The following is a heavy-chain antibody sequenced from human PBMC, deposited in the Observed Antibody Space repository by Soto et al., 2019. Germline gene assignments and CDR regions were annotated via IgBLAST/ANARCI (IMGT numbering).Heavy chain of an antibody. V-gene: IGHV4-59*01. J-gene: IGHJ3*02. CDR3: AIGGVCISTSCHGAFDI. CDR1: GGSISSYY. CDR2: VYHSGTT. Sequence: PSETLSLTCTVSGGSISSYYWSWIRQSPGKGPEWIGYVYHSGTTNYNPSLESRVTMSLDTSKNQFSLKLNAVTAADTAVYYCAIGGVCISTSCHGAFDIWGQGTMVTVSS. D-gene: IGHD2-2*01.